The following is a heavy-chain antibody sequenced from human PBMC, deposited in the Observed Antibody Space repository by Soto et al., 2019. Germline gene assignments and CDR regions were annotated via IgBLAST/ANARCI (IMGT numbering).Heavy chain of an antibody. V-gene: IGHV5-51*01. CDR3: ARLGYSGFAADD. CDR1: GYTFTAYW. D-gene: IGHD5-12*01. CDR2: IYPGDSDT. Sequence: PGESLKISCKSSGYTFTAYWIAWVRQMPGKGLEWVGIIYPGDSDTRYSPSFQGQVTISADNSISTAYLQWSSLKASDTAMYYCARLGYSGFAADDWGQGTLVTVSS. J-gene: IGHJ4*02.